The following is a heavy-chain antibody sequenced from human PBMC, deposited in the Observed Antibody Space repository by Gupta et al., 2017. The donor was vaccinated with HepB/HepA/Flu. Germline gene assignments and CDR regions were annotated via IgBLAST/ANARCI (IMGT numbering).Heavy chain of an antibody. Sequence: QVQLQESGPGLVKPSQTLSLTCTVSGGSISSGGYYWSWFRQHPGKGLEWIGYIYYSGSTYYNPSLKSRVTISVDTSKNQFSLKLSSVTAADTAVYYCARGTSGYSYKWHYWYFDLWGRGTLVTVSS. CDR1: GGSISSGGYY. CDR2: IYYSGST. V-gene: IGHV4-31*03. D-gene: IGHD5-18*01. J-gene: IGHJ2*01. CDR3: ARGTSGYSYKWHYWYFDL.